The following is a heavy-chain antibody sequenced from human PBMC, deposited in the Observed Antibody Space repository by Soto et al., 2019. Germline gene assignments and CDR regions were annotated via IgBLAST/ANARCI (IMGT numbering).Heavy chain of an antibody. CDR3: ARVGTTLVHDAFDI. D-gene: IGHD1-1*01. CDR1: GFTFSSYW. V-gene: IGHV3-7*01. J-gene: IGHJ3*02. CDR2: IKQDGSEK. Sequence: PGGSLRLSCAASGFTFSSYWMSWVRQAPGKGLEWVANIKQDGSEKYYVDSVKGRFTISRDNAQNSLYLHGNSLRAEDTAVYYCARVGTTLVHDAFDIWGQGTMVTVSS.